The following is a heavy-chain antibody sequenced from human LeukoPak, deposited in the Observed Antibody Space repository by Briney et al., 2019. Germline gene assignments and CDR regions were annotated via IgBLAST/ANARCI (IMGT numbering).Heavy chain of an antibody. V-gene: IGHV3-23*01. Sequence: AGGSLRLSCAASGFTFSIYAMSWVRQAPGKGLEWVSAISGSGGTAYYADSVKGRFTISRDNAKNSLYLQMNSLRAEDTAVYYCARDQNSLDYWGQGTLVTVSS. CDR3: ARDQNSLDY. CDR1: GFTFSIYA. D-gene: IGHD2/OR15-2a*01. J-gene: IGHJ4*02. CDR2: ISGSGGTA.